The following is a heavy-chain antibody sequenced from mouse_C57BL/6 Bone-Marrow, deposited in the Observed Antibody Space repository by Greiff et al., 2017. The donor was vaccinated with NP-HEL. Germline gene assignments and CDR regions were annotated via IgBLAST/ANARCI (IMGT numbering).Heavy chain of an antibody. CDR2: INYDGSST. J-gene: IGHJ4*01. V-gene: IGHV5-16*01. Sequence: EVKLMESEGGLVQPGSSIKLSCTASGFTFSDYYMAWVRQVPEKGLEWVANINYDGSSTYYLDSLKSRFIISRDNAKNILYLQMSSLKSEDTATYYCAREGGLRRRTYAMDYWGQGTSVTVSS. D-gene: IGHD2-4*01. CDR3: AREGGLRRRTYAMDY. CDR1: GFTFSDYY.